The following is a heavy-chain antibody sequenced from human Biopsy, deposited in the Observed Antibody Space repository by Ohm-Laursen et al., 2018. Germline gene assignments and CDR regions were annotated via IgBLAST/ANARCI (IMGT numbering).Heavy chain of an antibody. J-gene: IGHJ1*01. CDR1: ADSFIGYD. CDR3: ATKLTGYFHH. D-gene: IGHD3-9*01. CDR2: IYPNNGAT. Sequence: SSVKVSCKAPADSFIGYDMHWVRQAPGQGLEWMGSIYPNNGATKYAQKFQDRVTVAADTSTSTATMELRSLRSDDTAVYYCATKLTGYFHHWGQGTLVIVSS. V-gene: IGHV1-2*02.